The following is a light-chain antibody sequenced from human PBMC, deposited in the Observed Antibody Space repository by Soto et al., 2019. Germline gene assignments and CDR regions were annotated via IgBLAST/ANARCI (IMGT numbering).Light chain of an antibody. CDR3: CSYVGSSTHVV. V-gene: IGLV2-23*01. J-gene: IGLJ2*01. CDR2: EGS. Sequence: QSVLTQPASVSGSPGQSITISCTGTSSDVGSHNLVSWYQQHPGEVPKLMIYEGSKRPSGVSIRFSGSKSGNTASLTISGLQAEDEADYYCCSYVGSSTHVVFGEGTKLTVL. CDR1: SSDVGSHNL.